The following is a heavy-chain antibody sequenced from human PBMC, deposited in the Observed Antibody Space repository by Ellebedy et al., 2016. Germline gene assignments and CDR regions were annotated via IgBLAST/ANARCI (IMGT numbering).Heavy chain of an antibody. D-gene: IGHD3-22*01. CDR2: ISGSNGNT. CDR3: AREGAYDSGGYYELFDY. J-gene: IGHJ4*02. V-gene: IGHV1-18*01. Sequence: ASVKVSXXGSGYSFSSYTIGWVRQVPGQGLEWMGWISGSNGNTKYAQKFQGRVTMTTDTSTNTAYMELRSLRSDDTAVYYCAREGAYDSGGYYELFDYWGQGTLVTVSS. CDR1: GYSFSSYT.